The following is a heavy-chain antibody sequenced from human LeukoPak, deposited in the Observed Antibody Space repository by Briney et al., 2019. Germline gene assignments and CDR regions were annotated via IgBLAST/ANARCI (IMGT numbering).Heavy chain of an antibody. CDR1: GYTFTSYG. Sequence: ASVKVSCKASGYTFTSYGISWVRQAPGQGLEWMGWISAYNGNTNYAQKLQGRVTMTTDTSTSTAYMELRSLRSDDTAVYYCARDPEGYDILTGYYDYWGQGTLVTVSS. J-gene: IGHJ4*02. CDR2: ISAYNGNT. CDR3: ARDPEGYDILTGYYDY. D-gene: IGHD3-9*01. V-gene: IGHV1-18*01.